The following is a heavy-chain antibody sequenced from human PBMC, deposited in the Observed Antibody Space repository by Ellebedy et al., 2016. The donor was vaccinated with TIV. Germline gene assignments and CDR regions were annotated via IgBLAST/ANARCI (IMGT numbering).Heavy chain of an antibody. CDR1: GFTFSSYW. J-gene: IGHJ5*02. Sequence: GESLKISCAASGFTFSSYWMSWVRQAPGKGLEWVANIKQDGSEKYYVDSVKGRFTISRDNAKNSLYLQMNSLRAEDTAVYYCARPIAAADPWFDPWGQGTLVTVSS. V-gene: IGHV3-7*03. D-gene: IGHD6-13*01. CDR2: IKQDGSEK. CDR3: ARPIAAADPWFDP.